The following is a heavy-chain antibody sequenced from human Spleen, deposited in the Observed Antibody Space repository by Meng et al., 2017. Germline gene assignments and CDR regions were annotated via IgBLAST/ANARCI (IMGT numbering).Heavy chain of an antibody. J-gene: IGHJ4*02. V-gene: IGHV2-5*01. CDR3: AHTGSGSGWYSY. Sequence: TLKDPGPTLVKPPQTLTLTCTFSGFSLSTSGLGVGWIRQPPGKALEWLALIYWNDDKRYSPSLKSRLTITKDTSKNQVVLTVTDMDSVDTATYYCAHTGSGSGWYSYWGQGTLVTVPS. D-gene: IGHD6-19*01. CDR2: IYWNDDK. CDR1: GFSLSTSGLG.